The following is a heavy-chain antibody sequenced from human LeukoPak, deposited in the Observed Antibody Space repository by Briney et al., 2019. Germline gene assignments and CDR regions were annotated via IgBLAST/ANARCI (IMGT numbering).Heavy chain of an antibody. V-gene: IGHV3-7*01. CDR2: IKQDGSEK. D-gene: IGHD2-2*01. CDR3: AKTQGYCSSTSCYVDGMDV. J-gene: IGHJ6*02. Sequence: GGSLRLSCAASGFTFSSYWMSWVRQAPGKGLEWVANIKQDGSEKYYVDSVKGRFTISRDNAKNSLYLQMNSLRAEDTAVYYCAKTQGYCSSTSCYVDGMDVWGQGTTVTVSS. CDR1: GFTFSSYW.